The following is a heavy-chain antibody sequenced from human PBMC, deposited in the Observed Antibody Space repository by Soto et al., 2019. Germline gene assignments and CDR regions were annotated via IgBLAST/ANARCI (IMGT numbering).Heavy chain of an antibody. J-gene: IGHJ6*02. D-gene: IGHD3-16*01. CDR2: IIPIFGTA. CDR3: ARGGHLGPTAYYYYGMDV. CDR1: GGTFSSYA. V-gene: IGHV1-69*12. Sequence: QVQLVQSGAEVKKPGSSVKVSCKASGGTFSSYAISWVRQAPGQGLEWMGGIIPIFGTANYAQKFQGRVTITADESTSKAYRELSSLRSEDTAVYYCARGGHLGPTAYYYYGMDVWGQGTTVTVSS.